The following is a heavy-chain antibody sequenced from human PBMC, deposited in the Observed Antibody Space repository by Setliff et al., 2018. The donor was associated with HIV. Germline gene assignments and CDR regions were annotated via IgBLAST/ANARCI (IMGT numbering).Heavy chain of an antibody. V-gene: IGHV1-46*01. CDR1: GGTFSRYA. CDR3: ARDPASVSGTYSSDWFDP. D-gene: IGHD3-10*01. CDR2: INPSGGSP. J-gene: IGHJ5*02. Sequence: ASVKVSCKASGGTFSRYAITWVRQAPGQGPEWMGGINPSGGSPSYAQKFRGRVTMTRDTSTSSVYMELSSLRSEDTAVYYCARDPASVSGTYSSDWFDPWGQGTLVTVSS.